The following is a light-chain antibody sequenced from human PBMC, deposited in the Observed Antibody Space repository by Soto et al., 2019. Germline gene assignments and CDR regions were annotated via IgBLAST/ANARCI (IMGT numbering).Light chain of an antibody. CDR3: QQYNSYSFT. Sequence: DIQMTQSPSTLSASVGDRVTITCRASQSISSWLAWYQQKPGKAPKLLIYKASSLESGVPSRFSGRGSGTEFTLTISSLQADDFATYYCQQYNSYSFTFGPGTKVDIK. CDR2: KAS. CDR1: QSISSW. V-gene: IGKV1-5*03. J-gene: IGKJ3*01.